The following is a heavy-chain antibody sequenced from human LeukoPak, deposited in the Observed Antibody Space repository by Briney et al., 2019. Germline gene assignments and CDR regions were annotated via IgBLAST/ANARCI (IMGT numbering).Heavy chain of an antibody. V-gene: IGHV1-69*05. D-gene: IGHD3-3*01. CDR3: ARSPLLRFLEWSGYWFDP. J-gene: IGHJ5*02. CDR1: GRTFSSYA. Sequence: SVKISCKASGRTFSSYAISWVRQAPGHGVEWMGRIIPIFGTANYAQKFQGRVTITTDESTSTAYMELSSLRSEDTAVYYCARSPLLRFLEWSGYWFDPWGQGTLVTVSS. CDR2: IIPIFGTA.